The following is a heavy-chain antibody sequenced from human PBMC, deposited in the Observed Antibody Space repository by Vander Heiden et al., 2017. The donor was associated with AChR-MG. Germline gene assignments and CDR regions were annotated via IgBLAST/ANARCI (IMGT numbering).Heavy chain of an antibody. J-gene: IGHJ4*02. CDR2: ISYDGSNK. CDR3: ARDRSKWEPPGEVDY. Sequence: QVQLVESGGGVVQPGRSLRLSCAASGFTFSSYAMHWVRQAPGKGLEWVAVISYDGSNKYYADSVKGRFTIPRDNSKNTLYLQMNSLRAEDTAVYYCARDRSKWEPPGEVDYWGQGTLVTVSS. V-gene: IGHV3-30*03. D-gene: IGHD1-26*01. CDR1: GFTFSSYA.